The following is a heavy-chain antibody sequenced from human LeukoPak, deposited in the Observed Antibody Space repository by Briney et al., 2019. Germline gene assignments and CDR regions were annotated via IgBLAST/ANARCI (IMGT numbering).Heavy chain of an antibody. J-gene: IGHJ4*02. CDR2: INQDGSEK. V-gene: IGHV3-7*05. D-gene: IGHD3-10*01. CDR3: ATVAGQGEGELLWFGEGIDY. Sequence: GGSLRLSCAASGFTFSSYRMSWVRQAPGKGLEWVANINQDGSEKYYVDSVKGRFTISRDNAKNSLYLQMNSLRAEDTAVYYCATVAGQGEGELLWFGEGIDYWGQGTLVTVSS. CDR1: GFTFSSYR.